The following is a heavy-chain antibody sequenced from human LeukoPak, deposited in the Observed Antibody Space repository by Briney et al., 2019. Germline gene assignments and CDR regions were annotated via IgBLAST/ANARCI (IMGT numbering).Heavy chain of an antibody. J-gene: IGHJ4*02. CDR3: LAAAGTEYVY. V-gene: IGHV4-59*12. CDR2: INYSGST. D-gene: IGHD6-13*01. CDR1: GGSISSYY. Sequence: KPSETLSPTCTVSGGSISSYYWGWIRQPPRKGLEWIGYINYSGSTKYNPSLKSRVTISVDKSKNQFSLKLSSVTAADTAVYYCLAAAGTEYVYWGQGTLVTVSS.